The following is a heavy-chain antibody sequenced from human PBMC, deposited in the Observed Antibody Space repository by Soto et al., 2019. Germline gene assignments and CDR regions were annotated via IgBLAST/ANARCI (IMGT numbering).Heavy chain of an antibody. CDR3: ARRRERRMVYAINAFDI. V-gene: IGHV5-10-1*03. CDR2: IDPSDSYT. Sequence: EVQLVQSGAEVKKPGESLRISCKGSGYSFTSYWISWVRQMPGKGLEWMGRIDPSDSYTNYSPSFQGHVTISADKSISTAYLQWSSLKASDTAMYYCARRRERRMVYAINAFDIWGQGTMVTVSS. D-gene: IGHD2-8*01. CDR1: GYSFTSYW. J-gene: IGHJ3*02.